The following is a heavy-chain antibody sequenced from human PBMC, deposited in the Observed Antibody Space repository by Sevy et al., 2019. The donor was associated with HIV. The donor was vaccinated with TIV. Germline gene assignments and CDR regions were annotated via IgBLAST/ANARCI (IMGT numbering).Heavy chain of an antibody. D-gene: IGHD6-19*01. V-gene: IGHV3-7*01. CDR3: AMGAGLK. Sequence: GGSLRLSCAASGFTFSSYWMTWVRQAPGKGLEYVANIKQDGSEKYYVDSVKGRFTISRDNAKNSLFLQMNSLRAEDTAVYFCAMGAGLKWGQGTLVTVSS. CDR1: GFTFSSYW. J-gene: IGHJ4*02. CDR2: IKQDGSEK.